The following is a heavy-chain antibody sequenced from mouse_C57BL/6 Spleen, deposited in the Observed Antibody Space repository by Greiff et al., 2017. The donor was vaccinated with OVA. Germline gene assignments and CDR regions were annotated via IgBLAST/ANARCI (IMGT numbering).Heavy chain of an antibody. D-gene: IGHD1-1*01. J-gene: IGHJ1*03. V-gene: IGHV5-9-1*02. Sequence: EVKLMESGEGLVKPGGSLKLSCAASGFTFSSYAMSWVRQTPEKRLEWVAYISSGGDYIYYADTVKGRFTISRDNARNTLYLQMSSLKSEDTAMYYCTRDGYGSSHWYFDVWGTGTTVTVSS. CDR3: TRDGYGSSHWYFDV. CDR2: ISSGGDYI. CDR1: GFTFSSYA.